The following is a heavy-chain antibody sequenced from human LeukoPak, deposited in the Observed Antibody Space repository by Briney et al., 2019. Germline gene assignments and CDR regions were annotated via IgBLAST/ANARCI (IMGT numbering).Heavy chain of an antibody. V-gene: IGHV1-18*01. CDR2: ISAYNGNT. CDR1: GYTFTSYG. CDR3: ARDYGSGSYYTPLDY. D-gene: IGHD3-10*01. J-gene: IGHJ4*02. Sequence: GASVKVSCKASGYTFTSYGISWVRQAPGQGLEWMGWISAYNGNTNYAQKVQGRVTMTTNTSTRTAYMELRSLRSDDTAVNYRARDYGSGSYYTPLDYWGQGTRVTVTS.